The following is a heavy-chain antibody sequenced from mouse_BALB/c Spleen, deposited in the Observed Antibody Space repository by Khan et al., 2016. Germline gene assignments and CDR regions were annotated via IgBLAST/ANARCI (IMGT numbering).Heavy chain of an antibody. V-gene: IGHV5-17*02. CDR2: ISSGSSTI. J-gene: IGHJ4*01. Sequence: EVELVESGGGLVQPGGSRKLSCAASGFTFSSFGMHWVRQAPEKGLEWVAYISSGSSTIYYADTVKGRFTISRDNPKKSLFLQMTSLRYEDSAMYYCARKGARSSYAMDYWGQGTSVTVSS. CDR1: GFTFSSFG. CDR3: ARKGARSSYAMDY.